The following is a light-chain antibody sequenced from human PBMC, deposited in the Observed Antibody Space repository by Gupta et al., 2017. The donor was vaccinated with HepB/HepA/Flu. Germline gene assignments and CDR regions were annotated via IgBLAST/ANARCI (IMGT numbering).Light chain of an antibody. Sequence: DIQMTQSPSTLSASVGDRVTITCRDSQTISIWLAWYQQKPGEAPKLLIYRASRLKNGDTLGFSGRGFMTEFTRTISLRQDDDCENYYGQQDNSYLSFGHRTKVDIK. V-gene: IGKV1-5*03. CDR3: QQDNSYLS. J-gene: IGKJ3*01. CDR1: QTISIW. CDR2: RAS.